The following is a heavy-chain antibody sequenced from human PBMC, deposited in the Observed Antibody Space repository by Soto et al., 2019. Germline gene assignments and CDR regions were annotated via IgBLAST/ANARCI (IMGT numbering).Heavy chain of an antibody. V-gene: IGHV4-34*01. J-gene: IGHJ4*02. CDR1: GGSFSAYD. Sequence: QVQLQQWGAGLLKPSETLSLTCAVYGGSFSAYDWTWIRQPPGTGLEWVGEINHSGSTNYNPSLKSRVTISVDTSKNQSSLQLTSVTAADTAVYYCARDKITGLFDYWGQGTLVTVSS. D-gene: IGHD2-8*02. CDR3: ARDKITGLFDY. CDR2: INHSGST.